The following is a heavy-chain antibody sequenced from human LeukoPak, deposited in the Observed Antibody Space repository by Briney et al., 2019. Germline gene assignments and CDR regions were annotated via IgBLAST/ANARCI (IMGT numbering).Heavy chain of an antibody. J-gene: IGHJ4*02. CDR1: GGTFSSYA. CDR2: IIPILGIA. D-gene: IGHD6-19*01. Sequence: SVKVSCKASGGTFSSYAISWVRQAPGQGLEWMGRIIPILGIANYAQKFQGRVTITADKSTSTAYMELSSLRSEDTAVYYCARDLLDSIGWYGYWGQGTLVTVSS. CDR3: ARDLLDSIGWYGY. V-gene: IGHV1-69*04.